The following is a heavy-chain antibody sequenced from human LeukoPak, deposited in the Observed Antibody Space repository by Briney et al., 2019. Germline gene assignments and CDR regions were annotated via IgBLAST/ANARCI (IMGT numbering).Heavy chain of an antibody. V-gene: IGHV3-23*01. CDR3: AKDRGRYSYGSVDY. CDR2: ISGSGGST. D-gene: IGHD5-12*01. J-gene: IGHJ4*02. CDR1: GFAFSSYA. Sequence: GGSLRLSCAASGFAFSSYAISWVRQAPGKGLAWVSSISGSGGSTYYADSVKGRFTISRDNFKNTLYLQMNSLRVEDTAVYYCAKDRGRYSYGSVDYWGQGTLVTVSS.